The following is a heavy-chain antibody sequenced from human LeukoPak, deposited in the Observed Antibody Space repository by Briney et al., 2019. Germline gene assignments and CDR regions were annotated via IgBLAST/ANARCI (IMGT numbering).Heavy chain of an antibody. D-gene: IGHD1-26*01. Sequence: PSETLSLTCAVSGGSISSSSWWSWIRQPPGKGLEWIGEIYHNGSTNYNPSLKSRVTISVDKSKTQFSLKLSSVTAADTAVYYCARDKWEPRYAFDTWGQGTMVTVSS. CDR2: IYHNGST. CDR3: ARDKWEPRYAFDT. J-gene: IGHJ3*02. V-gene: IGHV4-4*02. CDR1: GGSISSSSW.